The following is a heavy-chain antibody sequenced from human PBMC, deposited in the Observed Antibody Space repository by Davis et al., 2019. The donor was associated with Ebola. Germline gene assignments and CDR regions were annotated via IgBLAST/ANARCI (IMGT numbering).Heavy chain of an antibody. Sequence: ASVKVSCKASGYTFTSYAMHWVRQAPGQRLEWMGWINAGNGNTKYSQKFQGRVTITRDTSASTAYMELSSLRSEDTAVYYCARDEIRFLEWLGPYYYYMDVWGKGTTVTVSS. J-gene: IGHJ6*03. D-gene: IGHD3-3*01. CDR2: INAGNGNT. CDR1: GYTFTSYA. CDR3: ARDEIRFLEWLGPYYYYMDV. V-gene: IGHV1-3*01.